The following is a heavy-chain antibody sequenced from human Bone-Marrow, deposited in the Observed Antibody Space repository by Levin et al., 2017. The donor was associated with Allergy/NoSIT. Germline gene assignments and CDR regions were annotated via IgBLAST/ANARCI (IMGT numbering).Heavy chain of an antibody. D-gene: IGHD6-13*01. J-gene: IGHJ5*02. CDR1: GFSFSNYA. V-gene: IGHV3-23*01. CDR2: ISGSGVDR. CDR3: AKDFGAAAGYWFDP. Sequence: PGESLKISCAASGFSFSNYAMSWVRQAPGEGPEWVSSISGSGVDRNYGDSVKGRFTTSRDNSKNTLYLQMSSLRADDTAVYYCAKDFGAAAGYWFDPWGQGTLVTVSS.